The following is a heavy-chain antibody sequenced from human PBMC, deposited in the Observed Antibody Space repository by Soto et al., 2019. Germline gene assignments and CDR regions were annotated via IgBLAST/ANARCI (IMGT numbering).Heavy chain of an antibody. CDR2: ISAYNGNT. V-gene: IGHV1-18*01. Sequence: QVQLVQSGAEVKKPGASVKVSCKASGYTFTSYGISWVRQAPGQGLEWMGWISAYNGNTNYAQKLQGRVTMTTDTSTSTAYMELRSLRCGDTAVYYCERSLMITFGGVIVDDYWGQGTLVTVSS. J-gene: IGHJ4*02. CDR1: GYTFTSYG. D-gene: IGHD3-16*02. CDR3: ERSLMITFGGVIVDDY.